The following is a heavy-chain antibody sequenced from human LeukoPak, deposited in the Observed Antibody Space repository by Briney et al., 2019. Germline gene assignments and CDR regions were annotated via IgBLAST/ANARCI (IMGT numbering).Heavy chain of an antibody. CDR3: AKELGSGWYMKSYLFDY. J-gene: IGHJ4*02. CDR2: ISGNGGDT. V-gene: IGHV3-23*01. CDR1: GFTFSSYA. Sequence: TGGSLRLSCAASGFTFSSYAMSWVRLAPGKGLEWVSAISGNGGDTYYADSVKGRFTISRDNSKNTLYLQVNSLRAEDTAVYYCAKELGSGWYMKSYLFDYWGQGTLVTVSS. D-gene: IGHD6-19*01.